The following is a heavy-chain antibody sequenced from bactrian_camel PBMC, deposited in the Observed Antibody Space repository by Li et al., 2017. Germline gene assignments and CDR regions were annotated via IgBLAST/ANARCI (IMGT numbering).Heavy chain of an antibody. CDR1: GVTDFDSITC. D-gene: IGHD1*01. J-gene: IGHJ4*01. Sequence: HVQLVESGGGSVQIGGSLELSCAATGVTDFDSITCMGWFRQPPGKEREGVALIFTRDHSSYYLDSVKGRFTISLVNAKNTLYLEMNSLRPEDTAMYYCAASLGKTYCSAAFFLSRLRPNFGFMGQGTQVTVS. CDR2: IFTRDHSS. V-gene: IGHV3S54*01.